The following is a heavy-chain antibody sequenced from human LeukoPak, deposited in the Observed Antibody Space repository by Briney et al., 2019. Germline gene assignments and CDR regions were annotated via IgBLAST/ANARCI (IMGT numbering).Heavy chain of an antibody. V-gene: IGHV1-69*05. Sequence: ASVKVSCKASGGTFSSYAISWVRQAPGQGLEWMGGIIPIFGTANYAQKFQGRVTITTDESTSTAYMELSSLRSEDTAVYYWARGGITGTTSWFDPWGQGTLVTVSS. CDR3: ARGGITGTTSWFDP. CDR2: IIPIFGTA. J-gene: IGHJ5*02. CDR1: GGTFSSYA. D-gene: IGHD1-7*01.